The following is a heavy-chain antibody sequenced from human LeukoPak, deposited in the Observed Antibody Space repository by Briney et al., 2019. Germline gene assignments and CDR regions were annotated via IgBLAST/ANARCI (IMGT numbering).Heavy chain of an antibody. CDR2: IIPIFGTA. Sequence: ASVKVSCKASGGTFSSYAISWVRQAPGQGLEWMGGIIPIFGTANYAQKFQGRVTITADESTSTAYMELSSLRSEDTAVYYCARDRRGLVVVVAASRRFYYGMDVWGQGTTVTVSS. J-gene: IGHJ6*02. CDR1: GGTFSSYA. CDR3: ARDRRGLVVVVAASRRFYYGMDV. V-gene: IGHV1-69*01. D-gene: IGHD2-15*01.